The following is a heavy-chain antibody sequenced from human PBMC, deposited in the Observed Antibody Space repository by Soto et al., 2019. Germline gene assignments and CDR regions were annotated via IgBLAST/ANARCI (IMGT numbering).Heavy chain of an antibody. CDR2: ISGYNGHT. CDR3: ARTLTPNPAEYFQH. D-gene: IGHD3-16*01. V-gene: IGHV1-18*01. Sequence: ASVKVSCKASGYTFTSYGISWVRQAPGQGLEWMGWISGYNGHTNFAQKFQGRVTMTRDTSTSTVYMELSSLRSEDTAVYYCARTLTPNPAEYFQHWGQGTLVTVSS. CDR1: GYTFTSYG. J-gene: IGHJ1*01.